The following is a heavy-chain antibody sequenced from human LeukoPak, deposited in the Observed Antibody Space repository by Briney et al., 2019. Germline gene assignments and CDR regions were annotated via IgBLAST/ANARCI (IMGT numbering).Heavy chain of an antibody. Sequence: GGPPRLSCAASGFTFSSYAMSWVRQAPGKGREWVSAICGSGGSTYYADSVKGRITISRDNSTTTLYLQMSRLRAKDTAVYYCAKVSGYVYCFDYWGEGTLVSVSS. CDR1: GFTFSSYA. V-gene: IGHV3-23*01. CDR3: AKVSGYVYCFDY. J-gene: IGHJ4*02. CDR2: ICGSGGST. D-gene: IGHD5-12*01.